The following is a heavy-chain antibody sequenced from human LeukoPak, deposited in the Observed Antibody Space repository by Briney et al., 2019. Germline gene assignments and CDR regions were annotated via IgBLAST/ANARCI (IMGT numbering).Heavy chain of an antibody. CDR1: GFTFSTYW. V-gene: IGHV3-7*05. D-gene: IGHD3-10*01. Sequence: PGGSLRLSCAASGFTFSTYWMSWVRQAPGKGPEWAANMKPDGSEKHYVDSVKGRFTISRDNAKNSLYLQMNSLRADDTAVYFCARDAVWPGEFFDSWGQGTLVTVSS. J-gene: IGHJ4*02. CDR3: ARDAVWPGEFFDS. CDR2: MKPDGSEK.